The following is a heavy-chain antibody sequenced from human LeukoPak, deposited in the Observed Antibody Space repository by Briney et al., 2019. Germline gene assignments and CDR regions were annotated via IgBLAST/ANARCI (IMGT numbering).Heavy chain of an antibody. CDR3: ARDDSSSWPTYYYYYMDV. J-gene: IGHJ6*03. V-gene: IGHV1-2*02. D-gene: IGHD6-13*01. Sequence: ASVKVSCKASGYTFTGYYMHWVRQAPGQGLEWMGWINPNSGGTNYAQKFQGRVTMTRDTSISTAYMELSRLRSDDTAVYYCARDDSSSWPTYYYYYMDVWGKGTTVTVSS. CDR1: GYTFTGYY. CDR2: INPNSGGT.